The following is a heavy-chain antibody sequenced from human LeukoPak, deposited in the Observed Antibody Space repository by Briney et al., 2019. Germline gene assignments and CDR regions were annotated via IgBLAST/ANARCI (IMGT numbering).Heavy chain of an antibody. V-gene: IGHV1-3*01. CDR2: INAGNGNT. J-gene: IGHJ5*02. CDR1: GYTFTSYA. D-gene: IGHD2-2*01. Sequence: ASVKVSCQPSGYTFTSYAMHWVRQAPGQRLEWMGWINAGNGNTKYSQKLQGRVTIARDTSASTAYMELSSLRSEDTAVYYCARGRFCSSTSCHPGVDWFDPWGQGTLVTVSS. CDR3: ARGRFCSSTSCHPGVDWFDP.